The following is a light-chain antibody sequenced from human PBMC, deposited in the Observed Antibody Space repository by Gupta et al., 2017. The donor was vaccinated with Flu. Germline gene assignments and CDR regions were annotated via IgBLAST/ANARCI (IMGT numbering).Light chain of an antibody. V-gene: IGKV1D-12*01. Sequence: PSSVSASVGDRITITCRASQGIDKWLAWYHQRPGTAPKLLIYGAGTLQNGVPPRFSGGGSGTDFTLTISGLQPEDFGIYYCQQAKSLPNTFGQGTKLQIK. J-gene: IGKJ2*01. CDR1: QGIDKW. CDR3: QQAKSLPNT. CDR2: GAG.